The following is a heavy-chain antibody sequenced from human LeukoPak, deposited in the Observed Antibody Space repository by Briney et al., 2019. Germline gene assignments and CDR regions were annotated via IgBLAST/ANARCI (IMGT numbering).Heavy chain of an antibody. Sequence: ASVKVSCKASGYTFTSYAMNWVRQAPGQGLEWMGWINTNTGNPTYAQGFTGRFVFSLDTSVSTAYLQISSLKAGDTAVYYCARRDSLGYYDYVWGSYRQGYYFDYWGQGTLVTVSS. CDR1: GYTFTSYA. D-gene: IGHD3-16*02. V-gene: IGHV7-4-1*02. CDR2: INTNTGNP. J-gene: IGHJ4*02. CDR3: ARRDSLGYYDYVWGSYRQGYYFDY.